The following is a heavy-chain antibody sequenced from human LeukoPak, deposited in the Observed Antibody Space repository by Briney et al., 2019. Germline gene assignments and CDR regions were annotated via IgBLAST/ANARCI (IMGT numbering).Heavy chain of an antibody. D-gene: IGHD5-18*01. CDR2: ISSSSSYI. CDR3: ARDEPEMDTAMVKVGHNWFDP. J-gene: IGHJ5*02. Sequence: GGSLRLSCAASGFTFSSYSMNWVRQAPGKGLEWVSSISSSSSYIYYADSVKGRFTISRDNAKNSLYLQMNSLRAEDTAVYYCARDEPEMDTAMVKVGHNWFDPWGQGTLVTVSS. V-gene: IGHV3-21*01. CDR1: GFTFSSYS.